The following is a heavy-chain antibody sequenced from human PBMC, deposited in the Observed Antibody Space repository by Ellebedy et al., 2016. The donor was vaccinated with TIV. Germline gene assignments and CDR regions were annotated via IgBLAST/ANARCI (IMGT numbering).Heavy chain of an antibody. Sequence: ASVKVSCXASGYTFTSYDINWVRQATGQGLEWMGWMNPNSGNTGYAQKFQGRVTMTEDTSTDTAYMELSSLRSEDTAVYYCVVGATDFDYWGQGTLVTVSS. CDR2: MNPNSGNT. J-gene: IGHJ4*02. D-gene: IGHD1-26*01. V-gene: IGHV1-8*01. CDR3: VVGATDFDY. CDR1: GYTFTSYD.